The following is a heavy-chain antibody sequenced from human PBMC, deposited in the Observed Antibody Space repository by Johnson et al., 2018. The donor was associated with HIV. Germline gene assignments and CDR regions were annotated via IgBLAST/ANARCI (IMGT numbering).Heavy chain of an antibody. D-gene: IGHD4-23*01. CDR3: AKDRGYGGNLDAFDI. J-gene: IGHJ3*02. CDR1: GFTVSSNY. CDR2: IKCDGSNK. V-gene: IGHV3-30*02. Sequence: QMLLVESGGGLIQPGGSLRLSCVASGFTVSSNYMSWVRQAPEKGLEWVADIKCDGSNKYYADSVKGRFTISRDNSKNTLYLQMNSLRAEDTAVYYCAKDRGYGGNLDAFDIWGQGTMVTVSS.